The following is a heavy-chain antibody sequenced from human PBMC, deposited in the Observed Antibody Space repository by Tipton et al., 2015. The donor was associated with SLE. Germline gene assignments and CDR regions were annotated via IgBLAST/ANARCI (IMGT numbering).Heavy chain of an antibody. Sequence: GSLRLSCAASGFTFSSYWMSWVRQAPGKGLEWVANIKQDGSEKYYVDSVKGRFTISRDNSKNTVCLQMNSLRGEDTAVYYCARDLILQQLDSWGQGTLVTVSS. J-gene: IGHJ4*02. D-gene: IGHD6-13*01. CDR2: IKQDGSEK. CDR1: GFTFSSYW. V-gene: IGHV3-7*01. CDR3: ARDLILQQLDS.